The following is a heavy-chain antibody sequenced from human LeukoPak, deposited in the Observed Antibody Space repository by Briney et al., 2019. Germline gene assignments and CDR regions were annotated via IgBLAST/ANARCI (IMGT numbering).Heavy chain of an antibody. CDR3: ARLASDAFDI. CDR1: GGSISSHY. Sequence: PSETLSLTCTVSGGSISSHYWSWIRQPPGKGVEYIGYMDYSGSTNYNPSLKSRVTISVDTSKNQFSLKLSSVTAADTAVYYCARLASDAFDIWGQGTMVTISS. V-gene: IGHV4-59*08. J-gene: IGHJ3*02. D-gene: IGHD2-21*01. CDR2: MDYSGST.